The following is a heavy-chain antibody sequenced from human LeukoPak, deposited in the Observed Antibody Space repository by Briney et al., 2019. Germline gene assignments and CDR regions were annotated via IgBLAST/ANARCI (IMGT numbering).Heavy chain of an antibody. D-gene: IGHD4-17*01. V-gene: IGHV1-69*06. Sequence: ASVKVSCKASGGTFSSYAISWVRQAPGQGLEWMGGIIPIFGTANYAQKFQGRVTITADKSTSTAYMELSSLRSEDTAVYYCARGLRAVTPYYYYYYYMDVWGKGTTVTVSS. J-gene: IGHJ6*03. CDR3: ARGLRAVTPYYYYYYYMDV. CDR1: GGTFSSYA. CDR2: IIPIFGTA.